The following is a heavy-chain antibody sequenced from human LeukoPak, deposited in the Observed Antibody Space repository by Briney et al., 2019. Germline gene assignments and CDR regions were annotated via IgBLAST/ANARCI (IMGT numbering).Heavy chain of an antibody. J-gene: IGHJ5*02. Sequence: SVKVSCKASGGTFSSYAISWVRQAPGQGLEWMGGIIPIFGTANYAQKFQGRVTITTDESTSTAYMELSSLRSEDTAVYYCARDRNPYYGFWSGYFFDPWGQGTLVTVSS. CDR2: IIPIFGTA. CDR1: GGTFSSYA. D-gene: IGHD3-3*01. V-gene: IGHV1-69*05. CDR3: ARDRNPYYGFWSGYFFDP.